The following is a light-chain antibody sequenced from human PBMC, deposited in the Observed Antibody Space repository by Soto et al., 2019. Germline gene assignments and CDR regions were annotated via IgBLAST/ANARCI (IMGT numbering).Light chain of an antibody. CDR1: SSNIGRYP. V-gene: IGLV1-44*01. CDR3: APRHLGTRGYG. Sequence: QSVLTQPPSVSGTPGQRVTISCSGFSSNIGRYPVNWYQHLPGTATKLRIYRNNQRPSGVPHRISDSESGTSSSLAISARQCQDEADHCSAPRHLGTRGYGFGTGT. J-gene: IGLJ1*01. CDR2: RNN.